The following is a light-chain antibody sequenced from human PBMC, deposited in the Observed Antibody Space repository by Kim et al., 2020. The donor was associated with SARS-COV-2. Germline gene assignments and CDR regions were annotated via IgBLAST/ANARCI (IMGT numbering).Light chain of an antibody. CDR2: GAS. CDR3: QQYNNWPPDT. Sequence: EIVMTQSPATLSVSPGERATLSCRASQSVSSNLAWYQQKPGQAPRPLIYGASTRATGIPARFSGSGSGTELTLTISSLQSEDFAVYYCQQYNNWPPDTFGQGTRLEIK. V-gene: IGKV3-15*01. J-gene: IGKJ5*01. CDR1: QSVSSN.